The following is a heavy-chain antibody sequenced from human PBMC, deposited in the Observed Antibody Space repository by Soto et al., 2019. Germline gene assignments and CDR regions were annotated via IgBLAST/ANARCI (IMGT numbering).Heavy chain of an antibody. CDR1: GYTFTSYG. J-gene: IGHJ4*02. Sequence: QVQLVQSGAEVKKPGASVKVSCKASGYTFTSYGISWVRQAPGQGLEWMGWISAYNGNTNYAQKLQGRFTMTTDTSTSTAYMELRSLRSDDTAVYYCARDLPAWKVRGVIFDYWGQGTLVTVSS. V-gene: IGHV1-18*01. CDR2: ISAYNGNT. D-gene: IGHD3-10*01. CDR3: ARDLPAWKVRGVIFDY.